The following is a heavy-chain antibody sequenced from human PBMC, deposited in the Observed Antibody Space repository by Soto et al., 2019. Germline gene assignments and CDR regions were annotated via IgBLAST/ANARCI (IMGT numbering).Heavy chain of an antibody. V-gene: IGHV1-3*01. J-gene: IGHJ4*02. CDR2: INAGDGNT. Sequence: GASVKVSCKASGYTFTSYAMHWVRQAPGQRLEWMGWINAGDGNTKYSQKFQGRVTITRDTSASTAYMELRSLTSRDTAVFYCVTSDWAWWGQGTLVTVSS. CDR3: VTSDWAW. D-gene: IGHD3-9*01. CDR1: GYTFTSYA.